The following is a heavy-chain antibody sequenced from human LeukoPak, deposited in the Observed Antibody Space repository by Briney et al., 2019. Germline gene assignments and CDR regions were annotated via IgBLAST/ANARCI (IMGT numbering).Heavy chain of an antibody. CDR1: GFTFSSYW. CDR2: INTDGSST. J-gene: IGHJ4*02. D-gene: IGHD1-26*01. V-gene: IGHV3-74*01. CDR3: ATGRGTPLGF. Sequence: GGSLRLFCAASGFTFSSYWMHWVCQAPGKGLVWVSRINTDGSSTNYADSVKGRFTVSRDNAKNTLYLQMNSLRAEDTAVYYCATGRGTPLGFWGQGALVTVSS.